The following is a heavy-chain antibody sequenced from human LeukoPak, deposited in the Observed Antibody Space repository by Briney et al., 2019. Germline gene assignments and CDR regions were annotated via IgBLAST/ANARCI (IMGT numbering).Heavy chain of an antibody. CDR1: GFTFSTFA. J-gene: IGHJ3*02. Sequence: PGGSLRLSCAASGFTFSTFAMIWVRQPPGKGLEWVSSIFPSGGEIHYADSVRGRFTISRDSSKSTLSLQMNSLRAEDTAVYYCARKRVSDAFDIWGQGTMVTVSS. CDR2: IFPSGGEI. D-gene: IGHD6-13*01. CDR3: ARKRVSDAFDI. V-gene: IGHV3-23*01.